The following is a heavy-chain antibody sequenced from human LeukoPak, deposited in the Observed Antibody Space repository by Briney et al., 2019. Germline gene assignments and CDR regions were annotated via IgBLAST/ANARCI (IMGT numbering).Heavy chain of an antibody. CDR2: INPNSGGT. D-gene: IGHD6-19*01. CDR1: GYTFTGYY. J-gene: IGHJ3*02. V-gene: IGHV1-2*02. CDR3: ARDWQWLVPRRNAFDI. Sequence: ASVTVSCTASGYTFTGYYMHWVRQAPGQGLGWMGWINPNSGGTNYAQKFQGRVTMTRNTSISTAYMELSRLRSDDTAVYYCARDWQWLVPRRNAFDIWGQGTMVTVST.